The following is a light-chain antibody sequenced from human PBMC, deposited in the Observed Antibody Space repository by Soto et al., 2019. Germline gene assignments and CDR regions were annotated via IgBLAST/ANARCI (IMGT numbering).Light chain of an antibody. CDR2: AAS. J-gene: IGKJ2*01. CDR3: QQYYSYPWGT. Sequence: AIRMTQSPSSFSASTGDRVTITCRASQGISSYLAWYQQKPGKAPKLLIYAASTLQSGVPSRFSGSGSGTDFTLTISCLQSEDFATYYCQQYYSYPWGTLGQGTKLEIK. CDR1: QGISSY. V-gene: IGKV1-8*01.